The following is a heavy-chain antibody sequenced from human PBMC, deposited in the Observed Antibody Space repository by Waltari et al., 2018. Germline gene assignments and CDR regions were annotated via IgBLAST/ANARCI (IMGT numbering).Heavy chain of an antibody. J-gene: IGHJ4*02. V-gene: IGHV3-21*02. CDR2: IRTSSSNR. Sequence: EVQLVESGGGLVKPGGSLRLSCAASGFTFSSYSMHWVRQAPGKVLGLVSSIRTSSSNRYYADSVKGRFTISRDNAKNSLYLQLNTLRAEDTAIYYCARGVAITETPWFGYWGQGTLVSVSS. CDR1: GFTFSSYS. CDR3: ARGVAITETPWFGY. D-gene: IGHD5-12*01.